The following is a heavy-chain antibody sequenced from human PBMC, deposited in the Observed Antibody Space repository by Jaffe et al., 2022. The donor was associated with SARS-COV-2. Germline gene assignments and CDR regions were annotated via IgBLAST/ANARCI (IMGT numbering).Heavy chain of an antibody. Sequence: QVQLQQWGTGLLKPSETLSLTCDVSGASLSRYSWAWVRQAPGKGLEWIGEVDQSGFTNYSPPLQGRVTISIDSSNNRFSLGLSSVTAADTAVYYCARVLMGQYEMFSTRRYYPYNYMDVWGKGTTVTVSS. J-gene: IGHJ6*03. CDR2: VDQSGFT. V-gene: IGHV4-34*01. CDR1: GASLSRYS. CDR3: ARVLMGQYEMFSTRRYYPYNYMDV. D-gene: IGHD1-26*01.